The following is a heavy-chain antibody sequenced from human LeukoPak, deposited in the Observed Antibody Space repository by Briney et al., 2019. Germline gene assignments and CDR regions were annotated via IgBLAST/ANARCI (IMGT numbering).Heavy chain of an antibody. CDR2: ISASGSAI. D-gene: IGHD2-2*01. V-gene: IGHV3-11*04. Sequence: PGGALRLSCAASGFTLSDFYMSWIRQAPGEGLGWVSSISASGSAIYYADSVKGRFTISRDNAKNSLRLQMDGLRAEDTALYYCARHCTSSSCYSFDYWGQGTLVTVSS. CDR3: ARHCTSSSCYSFDY. J-gene: IGHJ4*02. CDR1: GFTLSDFY.